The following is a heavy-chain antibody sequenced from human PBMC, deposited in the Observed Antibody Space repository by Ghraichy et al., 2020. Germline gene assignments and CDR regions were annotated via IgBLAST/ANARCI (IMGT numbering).Heavy chain of an antibody. Sequence: LSLTCAASGFTFSSYAMSWVRQAPGKGLEWVSAISGSGGSTYYADSVKGRFTISRDNSKNTLYLQMNSLRAEDTAVYYCARSDCSSTSCYITYYYYGMDVWGQGTTVTVSS. CDR3: ARSDCSSTSCYITYYYYGMDV. D-gene: IGHD2-2*02. J-gene: IGHJ6*02. CDR2: ISGSGGST. V-gene: IGHV3-23*01. CDR1: GFTFSSYA.